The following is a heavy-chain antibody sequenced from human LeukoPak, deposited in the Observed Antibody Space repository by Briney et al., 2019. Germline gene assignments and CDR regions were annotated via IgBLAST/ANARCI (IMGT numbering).Heavy chain of an antibody. J-gene: IGHJ1*01. CDR1: GYTFTSYG. D-gene: IGHD3-22*01. V-gene: IGHV1-18*01. CDR3: ARGPGVVVARRTEYFQH. Sequence: ASVRVSCKASGYTFTSYGISWVRQAPGQGLEWMGWISAYNGNTNYAQKLQGRVTMTTDTSTSTAYMELSSLRSEDTAVYYCARGPGVVVARRTEYFQHWGQGTLVTVSS. CDR2: ISAYNGNT.